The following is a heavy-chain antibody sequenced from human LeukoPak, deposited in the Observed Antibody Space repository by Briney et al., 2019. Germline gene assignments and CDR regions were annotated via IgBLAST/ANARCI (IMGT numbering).Heavy chain of an antibody. CDR1: GGSISSYY. CDR3: ARGNIVVVPAAIKKYNWFDP. D-gene: IGHD2-2*01. CDR2: IYYSGST. V-gene: IGHV4-59*01. J-gene: IGHJ5*02. Sequence: PSETLSLTCTVSGGSISSYYWSWIRQPPGKGLEWIGYIYYSGSTNYNPSLKSRVTISVDTSKNQFSLKLSSVTAADTAVYYCARGNIVVVPAAIKKYNWFDPWGRGTLVTVSS.